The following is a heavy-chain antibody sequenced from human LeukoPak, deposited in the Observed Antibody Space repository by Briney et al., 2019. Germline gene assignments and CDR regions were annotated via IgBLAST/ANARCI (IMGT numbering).Heavy chain of an antibody. CDR1: GGSISSGDYY. CDR2: IYYSGST. J-gene: IGHJ5*02. V-gene: IGHV4-31*03. Sequence: SETLSLTCTVSGGSISSGDYYWSWFRQHPGNGLEWIGYIYYSGSTDYTPSPKSRLTISRDTSKNQFSLNLSSVTAADTAVYYCARGVSAGWFDPWGQETLVTVSS. CDR3: ARGVSAGWFDP. D-gene: IGHD3-3*01.